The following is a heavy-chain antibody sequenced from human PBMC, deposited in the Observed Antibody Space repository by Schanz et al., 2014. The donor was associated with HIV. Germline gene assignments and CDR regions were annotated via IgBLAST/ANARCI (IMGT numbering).Heavy chain of an antibody. CDR1: GFIFSSYG. J-gene: IGHJ3*02. V-gene: IGHV3-30*02. D-gene: IGHD1-26*01. Sequence: GPLGGSGGGVVQPGGALRLSCAASGFIFSSYGMHWVRQAPGKGVGGAEDIWYDGSKKYYADSVKGRFTISRDNSKNTLYLQMNSLRAEDTAVYYCAKDGSWEAFDACDIWGQGTMVTVSS. CDR3: AKDGSWEAFDACDI. CDR2: IWYDGSKK.